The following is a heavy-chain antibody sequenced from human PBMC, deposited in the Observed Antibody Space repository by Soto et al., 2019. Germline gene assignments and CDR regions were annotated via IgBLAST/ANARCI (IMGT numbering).Heavy chain of an antibody. Sequence: SETLSLTCAVSGGSISSINWWSWVRQPPGKGLEWIGEIYHSGSTNYNPSLKSRVTISVDKSKNQFSLKLSSVTAADTAVYYCARVKLWVAAASVWFDPWGQGTLVTVSS. D-gene: IGHD6-13*01. CDR1: GGSISSINW. CDR3: ARVKLWVAAASVWFDP. CDR2: IYHSGST. V-gene: IGHV4-4*02. J-gene: IGHJ5*02.